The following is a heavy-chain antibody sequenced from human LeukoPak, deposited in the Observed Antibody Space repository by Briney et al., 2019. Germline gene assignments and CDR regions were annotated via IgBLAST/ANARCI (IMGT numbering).Heavy chain of an antibody. CDR3: ATIAAAGPYWYFDL. CDR2: INHSGSA. CDR1: GGSFSGYY. D-gene: IGHD6-13*01. V-gene: IGHV4-34*01. J-gene: IGHJ2*01. Sequence: PSETLSLTCAVYGGSFSGYYWSWIRQPPGKGLEWIGEINHSGSANYHPSLKSRVTISVDTSKNQFSLKLSSVTAADTAVYYCATIAAAGPYWYFDLWGRGTLVTVSS.